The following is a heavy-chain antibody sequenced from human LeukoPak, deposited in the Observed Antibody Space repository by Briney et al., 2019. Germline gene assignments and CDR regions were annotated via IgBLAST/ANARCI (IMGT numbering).Heavy chain of an antibody. CDR2: IIPIFGTA. CDR1: GGTFSSYA. CDR3: ARAPLVPREGLRSAMAFDP. D-gene: IGHD3-3*01. J-gene: IGHJ5*02. V-gene: IGHV1-69*13. Sequence: GASVKVSCKASGGTFSSYAISWVRQAPGQGLEWMGGIIPIFGTANYAQKFQGRVTITADESTSTAYMELSSPRSEDTAVYYCARAPLVPREGLRSAMAFDPWGQGTLVTVSS.